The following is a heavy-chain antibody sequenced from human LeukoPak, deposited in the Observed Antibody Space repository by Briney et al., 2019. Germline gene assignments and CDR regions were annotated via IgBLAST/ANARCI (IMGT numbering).Heavy chain of an antibody. V-gene: IGHV4-4*09. Sequence: SETLSLTCTVSGGSISGYYWSWIRQPPGKGLEWIGYIYTSGSTNYNPSLKSRVTISVDTSKNQFSLKLSSVTATDTAVYYCARTGLRSGGGYYYYMDVWGKGTTVTVSS. CDR3: ARTGLRSGGGYYYYMDV. CDR2: IYTSGST. CDR1: GGSISGYY. D-gene: IGHD3-16*01. J-gene: IGHJ6*03.